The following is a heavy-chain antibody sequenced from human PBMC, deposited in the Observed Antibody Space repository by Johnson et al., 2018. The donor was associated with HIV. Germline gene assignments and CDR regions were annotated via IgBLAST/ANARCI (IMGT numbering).Heavy chain of an antibody. Sequence: QVQLVESGGGVVQPGRSLSLSCAASGFTFSSYAMNWVRQAPGKGLEWVAVISYDGRNKDYADSVKGRFTISRDNSKNTLYLQMNSLRAEDTAVYYCAREPSIAAAGGDGAFDIWGRGTMLTVSS. J-gene: IGHJ3*02. D-gene: IGHD6-13*01. CDR3: AREPSIAAAGGDGAFDI. CDR2: ISYDGRNK. V-gene: IGHV3-30*04. CDR1: GFTFSSYA.